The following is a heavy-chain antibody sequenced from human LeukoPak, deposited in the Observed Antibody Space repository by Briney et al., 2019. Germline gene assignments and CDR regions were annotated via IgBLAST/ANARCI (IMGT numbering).Heavy chain of an antibody. CDR2: IYTSGST. CDR1: GGSISTSSYY. Sequence: SETLSLTCTVSGGSISTSSYYWSWIRQPAGKGLEWIGRIYTSGSTNYNPSLKSRVTMSVDTSKNQFSLKLSSVTAADTAVYYCARGSLFSYGYAFDYWGQGTLVTVSS. CDR3: ARGSLFSYGYAFDY. J-gene: IGHJ4*02. D-gene: IGHD5-18*01. V-gene: IGHV4-61*02.